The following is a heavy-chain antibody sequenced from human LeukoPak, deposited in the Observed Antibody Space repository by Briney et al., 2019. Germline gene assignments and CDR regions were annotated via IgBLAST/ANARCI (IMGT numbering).Heavy chain of an antibody. CDR1: NGSFSDYY. V-gene: IGHV4-34*01. J-gene: IGHJ4*02. D-gene: IGHD3-16*02. CDR3: ARVSDIMISFGGAISYFDY. CDR2: INHSGGT. Sequence: SETLSLTCALYNGSFSDYYWTWIRQPPGKGLEGIGEINHSGGTDYNPSLRSRVTISVDTSKKQFSVQLSSVTAADTGVYYCARVSDIMISFGGAISYFDYWGQGSLVTVSS.